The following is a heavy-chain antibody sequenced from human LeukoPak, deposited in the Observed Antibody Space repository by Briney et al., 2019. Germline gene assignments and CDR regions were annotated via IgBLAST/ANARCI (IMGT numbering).Heavy chain of an antibody. CDR1: GYTFTSYA. CDR3: ARRYYGSGSYYNVDY. D-gene: IGHD3-10*01. V-gene: IGHV7-4-1*02. Sequence: ASVKVSCKASGYTFTSYAMNWVRQAPGQGLEWMGWINTNTGNPTYAQGFTGRFVFSLDTSVSTAYLQISSLKAEDTAVYYCARRYYGSGSYYNVDYWGRGTLVTVSS. CDR2: INTNTGNP. J-gene: IGHJ4*02.